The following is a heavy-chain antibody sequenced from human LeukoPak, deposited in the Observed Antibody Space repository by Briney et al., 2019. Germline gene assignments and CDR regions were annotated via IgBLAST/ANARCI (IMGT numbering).Heavy chain of an antibody. D-gene: IGHD3-22*01. CDR2: ISAYNGNT. V-gene: IGHV1-18*01. CDR1: GYTFTSYG. J-gene: IGHJ3*02. CDR3: ARNYYDSSGSLEVDAFDI. Sequence: ASVKVSCKASGYTFTSYGISWVRQAPGQGLEWMGWISAYNGNTNYAQKLQGRVTMTTDTSTSTAYMELRSLRSDDTAVYYCARNYYDSSGSLEVDAFDIWGQGTMVTVSS.